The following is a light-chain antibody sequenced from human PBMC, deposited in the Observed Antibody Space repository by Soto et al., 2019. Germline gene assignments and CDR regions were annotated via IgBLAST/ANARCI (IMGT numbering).Light chain of an antibody. J-gene: IGKJ5*01. CDR2: DAS. CDR3: QQRSNLLPT. V-gene: IGKV3-11*01. Sequence: DIVVTQSPATLSLSLGERVTLSCRASQSVSNYLAWYQQKPGQAPRLLIYDASNRATGIPDRFSGGGSGTDFTLTISSLEPEDFAAYYCQQRSNLLPTFGQGTRLEIK. CDR1: QSVSNY.